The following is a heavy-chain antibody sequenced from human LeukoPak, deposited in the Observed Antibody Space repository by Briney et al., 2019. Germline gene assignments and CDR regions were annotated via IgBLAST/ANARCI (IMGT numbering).Heavy chain of an antibody. Sequence: GGSLRLSCAASGFSISSYEMNWVRQAPGKWLEWVSHISSSGSTIWYADSVKGRFTISRDNAKNSLYLQMNSLRAEDTAVYYCASDPDHGDDYWGQGTLVTVSS. V-gene: IGHV3-48*03. J-gene: IGHJ4*02. CDR3: ASDPDHGDDY. CDR1: GFSISSYE. CDR2: ISSSGSTI. D-gene: IGHD4-17*01.